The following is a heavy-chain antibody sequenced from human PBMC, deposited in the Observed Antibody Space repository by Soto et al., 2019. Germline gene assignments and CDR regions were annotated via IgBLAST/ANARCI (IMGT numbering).Heavy chain of an antibody. D-gene: IGHD2-8*02. CDR3: PRGYWAGGMHV. J-gene: IGHJ6*03. V-gene: IGHV3-53*01. Sequence: EVQLVESGGGLIQSGGSLRLSCAASGFTVSSNYMNWVRQAPGKGLEWVSVIYSDNKTYYADSVKGRFTISRDKSKNTCDIQMNGRGAEDRAIYHWPRGYWAGGMHVWGKGPT. CDR1: GFTVSSNY. CDR2: IYSDNKT.